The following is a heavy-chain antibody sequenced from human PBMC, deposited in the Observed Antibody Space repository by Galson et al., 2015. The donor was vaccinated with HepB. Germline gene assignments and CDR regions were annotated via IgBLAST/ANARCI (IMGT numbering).Heavy chain of an antibody. CDR1: GGSISSSY. Sequence: LSLTCTVSGGSISSSYWNWIRQPPGKGLEWIGYISYTGSTNYNPSLKSRVTISVDTSKTQFSLKLSSVTAADTAVYYCARIPTMCGNYDLWGRGTLVTVFS. V-gene: IGHV4-59*01. CDR2: ISYTGST. J-gene: IGHJ2*01. CDR3: ARIPTMCGNYDL. D-gene: IGHD2-21*01.